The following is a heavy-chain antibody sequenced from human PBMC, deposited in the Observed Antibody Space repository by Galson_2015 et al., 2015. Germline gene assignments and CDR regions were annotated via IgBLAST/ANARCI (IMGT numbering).Heavy chain of an antibody. CDR3: ARIPRGSSGWQFDAFDI. CDR2: IYWNDDK. D-gene: IGHD6-19*01. CDR1: GFSLSTSGVG. V-gene: IGHV2-5*01. J-gene: IGHJ3*02. Sequence: PALVKPTQTLTLTCTFSGFSLSTSGVGVGWIRQPPGKALEWLALIYWNDDKRYSPSLKTRLTISKDTSKNQVVLTMTNMDPVDTATYYCARIPRGSSGWQFDAFDIWGQGTMVTVSS.